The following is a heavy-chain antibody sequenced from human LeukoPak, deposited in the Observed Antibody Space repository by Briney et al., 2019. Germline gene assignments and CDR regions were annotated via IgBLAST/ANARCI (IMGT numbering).Heavy chain of an antibody. Sequence: PGESLRLSCAASGFTFSNCGMHWVRQAPGKGLEWVAVISSDGSNKHYADSVKGRFTISRDNSKNTLYLQMNSLRAEDTAVYYCATQKYDSSGYYDYWGQGTLVTVSS. J-gene: IGHJ4*02. V-gene: IGHV3-30*03. CDR1: GFTFSNCG. D-gene: IGHD3-22*01. CDR3: ATQKYDSSGYYDY. CDR2: ISSDGSNK.